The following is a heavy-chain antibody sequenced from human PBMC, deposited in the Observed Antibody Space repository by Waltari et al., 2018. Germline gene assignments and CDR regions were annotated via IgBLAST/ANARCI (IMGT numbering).Heavy chain of an antibody. CDR2: LYSCGNT. CDR1: GFTVSSNY. D-gene: IGHD6-19*01. Sequence: EVQLVESGGGLIQPGGSLRLSCAASGFTVSSNYMSWVRPAPGKGLEWVSVLYSCGNTFYADSVKGRFTISRDNSENMVYLQLNSLRAEDTAVYYCVRDGRYGSAWAWYFEFWGRGTLVTVSS. V-gene: IGHV3-53*01. CDR3: VRDGRYGSAWAWYFEF. J-gene: IGHJ2*01.